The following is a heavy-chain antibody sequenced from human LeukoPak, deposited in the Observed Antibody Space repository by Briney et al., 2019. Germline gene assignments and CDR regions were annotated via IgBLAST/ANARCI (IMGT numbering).Heavy chain of an antibody. CDR3: AGANWGSDFDY. V-gene: IGHV4-30-2*01. D-gene: IGHD7-27*01. J-gene: IGHJ4*02. CDR2: IYHSGST. CDR1: GGSINSGGYS. Sequence: PSETLSVTCAVSGGSINSGGYSWSWIRQPPGKGLEWIGYIYHSGSTYYNPSLKSRVTISVDRSKNQFSLKLSSVTAADTAVYYCAGANWGSDFDYWSQGTLVTVSS.